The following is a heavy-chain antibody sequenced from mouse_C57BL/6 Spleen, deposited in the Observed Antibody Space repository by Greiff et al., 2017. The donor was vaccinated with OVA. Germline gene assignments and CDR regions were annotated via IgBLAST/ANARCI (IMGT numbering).Heavy chain of an antibody. CDR3: ARQGNWDGLAD. J-gene: IGHJ3*01. CDR1: GYTFTSYW. Sequence: QVQLQQPGAELVMPGASVKLSCKASGYTFTSYWMHWVKQRPGQGLEWIGEIDPSDSSTNYNQQFKGQFTLTVDKSSSTVYMQLSSLTAEDAAVYYCARQGNWDGLADWGQGTLVTVSA. V-gene: IGHV1-69*01. CDR2: IDPSDSST. D-gene: IGHD4-1*01.